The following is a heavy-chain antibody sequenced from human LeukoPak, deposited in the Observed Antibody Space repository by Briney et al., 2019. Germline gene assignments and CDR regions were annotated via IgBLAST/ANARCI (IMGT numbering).Heavy chain of an antibody. CDR2: ITDNAVTT. J-gene: IGHJ4*02. CDR3: AKKGYYYASSSSPFYFDY. Sequence: GGSLRLSCTASGFTFNSFGMGWVRQAPGKGLEWVSAITDNAVTTCYSGSVRGRFTISRDNSKNTLYLQMNSLRPEDTAIYYCAKKGYYYASSSSPFYFDYWGQGTLVTVSS. V-gene: IGHV3-23*01. D-gene: IGHD3-10*01. CDR1: GFTFNSFG.